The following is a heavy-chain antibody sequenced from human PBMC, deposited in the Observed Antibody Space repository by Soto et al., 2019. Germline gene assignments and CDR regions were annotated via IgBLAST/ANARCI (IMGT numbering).Heavy chain of an antibody. Sequence: QVQLVQSGPELKKPGSSVRVSCRASGCTFNSYTITWVRQSPGQGLEWLGRIIATLDLTNSAQNFQGRVTTTAVKTTSTAYLELTSLRSEDTAVYYCATEFGDQTAFDYWGQGTVVNVSS. D-gene: IGHD3-10*01. CDR2: IIATLDLT. CDR1: GCTFNSYT. J-gene: IGHJ3*01. V-gene: IGHV1-69*08. CDR3: ATEFGDQTAFDY.